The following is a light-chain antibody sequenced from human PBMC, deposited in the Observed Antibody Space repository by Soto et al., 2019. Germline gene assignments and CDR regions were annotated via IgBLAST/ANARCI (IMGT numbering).Light chain of an antibody. CDR3: QQLNSYPIT. CDR1: QGISSY. V-gene: IGKV1-9*01. J-gene: IGKJ5*01. Sequence: DIQLTQSPSFLSASVGDRVTITCRASQGISSYLAWYQQKPGKAPKLLIYAASTLQSGVPSRFSGSGSGTDFTPTISSLQPEDFAAYYCQQLNSYPITFGPGTRLEIK. CDR2: AAS.